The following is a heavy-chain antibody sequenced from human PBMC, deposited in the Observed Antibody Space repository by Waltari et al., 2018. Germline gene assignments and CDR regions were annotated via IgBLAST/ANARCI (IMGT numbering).Heavy chain of an antibody. CDR1: GFKFSDYW. V-gene: IGHV3-7*03. Sequence: EVLLVESGGGLVQPGGSLRLSCAASGFKFSDYWMSWVRQAPGKGLEWVAKITKEEGEKNYRDSVKGRFTISRENAKNSGFLQMNSLTADDTAVYYCARGDRFFDWFLDYWGQGTLLTVSS. J-gene: IGHJ4*02. CDR3: ARGDRFFDWFLDY. D-gene: IGHD3-9*01. CDR2: ITKEEGEK.